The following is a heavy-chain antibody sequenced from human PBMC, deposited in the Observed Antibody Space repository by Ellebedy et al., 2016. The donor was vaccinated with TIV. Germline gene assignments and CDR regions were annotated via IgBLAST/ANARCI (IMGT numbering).Heavy chain of an antibody. CDR2: IWRDGSRE. Sequence: PGGSLRLSCAASGFTFSAYGLHWVRQAPGKGLEWVAVIWRDGSREIYADSVKGRFTISRENSKNTVFLQMNSLRAEDTAVYYCARESDLGSIGAGFDYWGQGDLVTVSS. J-gene: IGHJ4*02. V-gene: IGHV3-33*01. CDR3: ARESDLGSIGAGFDY. CDR1: GFTFSAYG. D-gene: IGHD3-3*01.